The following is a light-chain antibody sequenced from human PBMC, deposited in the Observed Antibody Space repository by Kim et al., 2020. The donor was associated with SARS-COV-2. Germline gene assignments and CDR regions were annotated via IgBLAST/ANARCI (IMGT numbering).Light chain of an antibody. V-gene: IGLV2-14*03. CDR1: SSDVGGYNY. Sequence: SITNSCHGTSSDVGGYNYVSWYQQHPGKAPKLMIYDVSNRPSGVSNRFSGSKSGNTASLTISGLQAEDEADYYCSSYTSSSTLDVVFGGGTQLTVL. J-gene: IGLJ2*01. CDR3: SSYTSSSTLDVV. CDR2: DVS.